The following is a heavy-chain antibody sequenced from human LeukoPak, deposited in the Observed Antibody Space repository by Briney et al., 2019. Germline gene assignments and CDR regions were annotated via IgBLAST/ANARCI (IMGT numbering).Heavy chain of an antibody. CDR2: IIPIFGTA. CDR1: GYTFTSYG. D-gene: IGHD2-15*01. V-gene: IGHV1-69*13. Sequence: SVKVSCKAPGYTFTSYGISWVRQAPGQGLEWMGGIIPIFGTANYAQKFQGRVTITADESTSTAYMELSSLRSEDTAVYYCAIIALDIVVVVAATPYYYYGMDVWGQGTTVTVSS. CDR3: AIIALDIVVVVAATPYYYYGMDV. J-gene: IGHJ6*02.